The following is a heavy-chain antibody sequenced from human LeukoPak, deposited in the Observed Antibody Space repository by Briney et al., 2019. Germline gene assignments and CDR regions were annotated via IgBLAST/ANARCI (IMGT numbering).Heavy chain of an antibody. D-gene: IGHD4-17*01. CDR2: ISSSSSCI. CDR3: ASAYGDYRYYFDY. Sequence: PGGSLRLSCAASGFTFSSYSMNWVRQAPGKGLEWVSSISSSSSCIYYADSVKGRFTISRDNAKNSLYLQMNSLRAEDTAVYYCASAYGDYRYYFDYWGQGTLVTVSS. CDR1: GFTFSSYS. V-gene: IGHV3-21*01. J-gene: IGHJ4*02.